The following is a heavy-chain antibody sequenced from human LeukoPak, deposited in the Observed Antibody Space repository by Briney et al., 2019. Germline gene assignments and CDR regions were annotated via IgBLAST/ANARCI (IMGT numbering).Heavy chain of an antibody. CDR2: IYSGGST. CDR3: AREEIGGYYDPSEGSWFDP. J-gene: IGHJ5*02. V-gene: IGHV3-66*01. Sequence: GGSLRLSCAASGFTVSSNYMSWVRQAPGKGLEWISVIYSGGSTYYADSVKGRFTISRDNSKNTLYLQMNSLRAEDTAVYYCAREEIGGYYDPSEGSWFDPWGQGTLVTVSS. D-gene: IGHD3-22*01. CDR1: GFTVSSNY.